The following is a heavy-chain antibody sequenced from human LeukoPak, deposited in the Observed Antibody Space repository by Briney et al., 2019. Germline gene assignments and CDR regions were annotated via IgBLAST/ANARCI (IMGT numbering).Heavy chain of an antibody. D-gene: IGHD5-18*01. J-gene: IGHJ4*02. CDR2: ISWNSGSI. Sequence: GGSLRLSCAASGFTFDDYAMHWVRQAPGKGLEWVSGISWNSGSIGYADSVKGRFTISRDNAKNSLYLQMNSLRAEDTAVYYCAKRTAPQPFDYWGQGTLVTVSS. CDR3: AKRTAPQPFDY. V-gene: IGHV3-9*01. CDR1: GFTFDDYA.